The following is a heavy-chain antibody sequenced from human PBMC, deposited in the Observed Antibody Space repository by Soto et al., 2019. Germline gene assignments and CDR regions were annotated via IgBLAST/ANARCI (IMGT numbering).Heavy chain of an antibody. CDR1: GFTFSDYY. D-gene: IGHD3-22*01. CDR2: ISSSGSTV. Sequence: GGSLRLSCAASGFTFSDYYMSWIRQAPGKGLEWVSYISSSGSTVYYADSVKGRYTINRDNAKNSLYLQMNSLRAEDTGVYYCARVDGDSCGYDYWGQGTLVTVSS. V-gene: IGHV3-11*01. J-gene: IGHJ4*02. CDR3: ARVDGDSCGYDY.